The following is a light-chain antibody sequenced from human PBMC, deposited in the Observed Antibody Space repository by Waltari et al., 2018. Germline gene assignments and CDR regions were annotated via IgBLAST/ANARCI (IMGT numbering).Light chain of an antibody. J-gene: IGLJ3*02. V-gene: IGLV2-14*03. CDR3: SSSTSSTTRV. Sequence: QSALTQPASVSASPGQSITLSCTGTSSDVGASTYVSWYQQHPGKTPNLIIYDVRIRPSGVSNRFSGSKSGNTASLTISGLQADDEADYYCSSSTSSTTRVFGGGTRLTVL. CDR2: DVR. CDR1: SSDVGASTY.